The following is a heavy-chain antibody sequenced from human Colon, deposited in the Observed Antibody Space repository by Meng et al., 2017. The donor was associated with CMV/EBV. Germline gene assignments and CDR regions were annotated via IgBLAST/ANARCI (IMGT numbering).Heavy chain of an antibody. CDR2: IYAGDSDT. CDR1: GDIFTTYW. J-gene: IGHJ4*02. CDR3: AREEPRGGYFDY. Sequence: KVSCKGSGDIFTTYWIGWVRQMPGKGLEWMGIIYAGDSDTRYSPSFEGQVTISVDKSISTAYLQWSSLKASDTAMYYCAREEPRGGYFDYWGQGTLVTVSS. V-gene: IGHV5-51*01. D-gene: IGHD1-14*01.